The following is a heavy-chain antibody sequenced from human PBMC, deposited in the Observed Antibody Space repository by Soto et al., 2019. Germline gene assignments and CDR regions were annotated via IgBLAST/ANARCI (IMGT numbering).Heavy chain of an antibody. V-gene: IGHV1-46*01. CDR1: GHTFTSYY. CDR3: ARLLESGLGMDV. D-gene: IGHD3-3*01. CDR2: INPSGGST. J-gene: IGHJ6*02. Sequence: ASVKVSCKASGHTFTSYYMHWVRQAPGQGLEWMGIINPSGGSTSYAQKFQGRVTMTRDTSTSTVYMELSSLRSEDTAVYYCARLLESGLGMDVWGRGTTVTVSS.